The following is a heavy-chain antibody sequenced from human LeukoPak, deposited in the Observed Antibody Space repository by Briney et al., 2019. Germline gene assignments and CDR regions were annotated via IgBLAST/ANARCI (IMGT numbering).Heavy chain of an antibody. CDR3: ARDLGKETIAAALL. D-gene: IGHD6-13*01. CDR1: GFTFSNYP. CDR2: ISYDGSNK. V-gene: IGHV3-30-3*01. J-gene: IGHJ4*02. Sequence: PGRSLRLSCAASGFTFSNYPMYWVRQAPGKGVEGVALISYDGSNKYYADSVKGRFTISRDNSKNTLYLQMNSLRAEDTAVYYCARDLGKETIAAALLWGQGTLVTVSS.